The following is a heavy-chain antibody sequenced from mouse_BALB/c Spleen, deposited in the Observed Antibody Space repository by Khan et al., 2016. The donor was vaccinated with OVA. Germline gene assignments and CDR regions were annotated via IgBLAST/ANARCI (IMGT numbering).Heavy chain of an antibody. Sequence: EVKLEESGPGLVKPSQSLSLTCSVTGYSITSGYFWNWIRQFPGNKLEWMGYIRYDGNSNYNPFLKNRISITRDTSKNQFFLQLNSVTPEDTATYYCARGGCSGPAWFAYWGQGTLVTVSA. V-gene: IGHV3-6*02. CDR1: GYSITSGYF. CDR2: IRYDGNS. D-gene: IGHD3-1*01. CDR3: ARGGCSGPAWFAY. J-gene: IGHJ3*01.